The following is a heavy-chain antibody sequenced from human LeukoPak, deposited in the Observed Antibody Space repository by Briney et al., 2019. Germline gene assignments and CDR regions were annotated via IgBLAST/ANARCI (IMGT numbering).Heavy chain of an antibody. D-gene: IGHD3-10*01. CDR3: AGAYDDSGSYLPDAFDI. V-gene: IGHV3-74*01. CDR2: INTDGSST. CDR1: GFTFSSYA. Sequence: GGSLRLSCEASGFTFSSYAMSWVRQAPGKGLVWVSRINTDGSSTNYADSVKGRFTISRDNAKNTVYLQMNSLRAEDTAVYYCAGAYDDSGSYLPDAFDIWGQGTMVTVSS. J-gene: IGHJ3*02.